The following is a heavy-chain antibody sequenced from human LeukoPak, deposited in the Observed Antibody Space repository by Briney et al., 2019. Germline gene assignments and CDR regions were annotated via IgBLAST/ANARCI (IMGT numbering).Heavy chain of an antibody. D-gene: IGHD6-13*01. V-gene: IGHV3-21*01. J-gene: IGHJ4*02. CDR1: GFTLSSYS. CDR2: ISGISSYI. CDR3: ARDVGAAAGYFDY. Sequence: GGSLRLSCAASGFTLSSYSMIWVRQAPGKGLEWVSSISGISSYIYYADSVKGRFTISRDNAENSLYLQMNSLRAEGMAVYYCARDVGAAAGYFDYWGQGTLVTVSS.